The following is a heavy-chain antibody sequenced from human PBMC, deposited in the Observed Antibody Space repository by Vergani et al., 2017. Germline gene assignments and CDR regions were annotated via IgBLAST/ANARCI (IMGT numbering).Heavy chain of an antibody. J-gene: IGHJ5*02. CDR1: GGSISSSSYY. Sequence: QVQLQQWGAGLLKPSETLSLTCTVSGGSISSSSYYWGWIRQPPGKGLEWIGSIYYSGSTYYNPSLKSRVTISVDTSKNQFSLKLSSVTAADTAVYYCARQSPNYDFWSGYYSGNWFDPWGQGTLVTVSS. CDR2: IYYSGST. D-gene: IGHD3-3*01. V-gene: IGHV4-39*01. CDR3: ARQSPNYDFWSGYYSGNWFDP.